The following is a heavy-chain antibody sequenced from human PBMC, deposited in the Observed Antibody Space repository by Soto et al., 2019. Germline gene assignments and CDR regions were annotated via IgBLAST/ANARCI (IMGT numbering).Heavy chain of an antibody. CDR1: GGPFSSYA. CDR2: IIPIFGTA. J-gene: IGHJ4*02. V-gene: IGHV1-69*01. D-gene: IGHD5-18*01. Sequence: SVKVSCTASGGPFSSYAIIWGRQAPGQGLEWMGGIIPIFGTANYAQKFQGRVTITADESTSTAYMELSSLRSEDTAVYYCARAGPEGGLEMVTIAFDYWGPGTLVTVSS. CDR3: ARAGPEGGLEMVTIAFDY.